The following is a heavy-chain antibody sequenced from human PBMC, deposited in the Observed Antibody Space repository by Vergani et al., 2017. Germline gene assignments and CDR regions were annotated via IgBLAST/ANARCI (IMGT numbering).Heavy chain of an antibody. D-gene: IGHD3-10*01. J-gene: IGHJ4*02. Sequence: QVQLVQSGAEVKKPGASVKVSCKASGYTFTSYGISWVRQAPGQGLAWMGWISAYNGNTNYAQKLQGRVTMTTDTSTSTAYMELRSLRSDDTAVYYCARGVYITMVRGVITDFDYWGQGTLVTVSS. CDR2: ISAYNGNT. V-gene: IGHV1-18*01. CDR1: GYTFTSYG. CDR3: ARGVYITMVRGVITDFDY.